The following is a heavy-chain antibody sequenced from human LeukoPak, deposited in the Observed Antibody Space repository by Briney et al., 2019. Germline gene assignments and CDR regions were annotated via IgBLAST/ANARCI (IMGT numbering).Heavy chain of an antibody. D-gene: IGHD5/OR15-5a*01. V-gene: IGHV3-23*01. CDR2: ISMGGGTT. CDR1: GFTFSSFV. CDR3: AKTSRAYTIYDSPFDY. Sequence: PGGSLRLSCAASGFTFSSFVMSSVRQAPGKGQEWVSAISMGGGTTYYSDSVKGRFTISRDNYKNTLYLPMTSRRAEETAVYYCAKTSRAYTIYDSPFDYWGQGTLVTVSS. J-gene: IGHJ4*02.